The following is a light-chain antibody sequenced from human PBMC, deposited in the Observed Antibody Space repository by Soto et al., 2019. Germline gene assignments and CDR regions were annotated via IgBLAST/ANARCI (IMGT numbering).Light chain of an antibody. CDR2: SNN. J-gene: IGLJ1*01. Sequence: QSVLTQPPSVSGTPGQRVTISCSGSSSNIGSNTVNWYQQLPGTAPKLLIYSNNKRPAGVPDRFSGSKSGTSASLAISGLRSEDEADYYCAAWDDTLPGYVFGSGTKVTVL. CDR3: AAWDDTLPGYV. CDR1: SSNIGSNT. V-gene: IGLV1-44*01.